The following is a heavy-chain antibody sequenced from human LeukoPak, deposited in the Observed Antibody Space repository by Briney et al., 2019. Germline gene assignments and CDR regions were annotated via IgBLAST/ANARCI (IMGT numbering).Heavy chain of an antibody. CDR3: TKDYCGKFCSAV. V-gene: IGHV3-23*01. CDR1: GFTFRNYA. J-gene: IGHJ6*02. Sequence: GGSLRLSCAASGFTFRNYAMGWVRQAPGKGLEWVSSLSDDSGKIYYADSVKGRFTISRDNSKSTLYVHMNNLRAEDTAKYYCTKDYCGKFCSAVWGQGTTVTVSS. D-gene: IGHD3-9*01. CDR2: LSDDSGKI.